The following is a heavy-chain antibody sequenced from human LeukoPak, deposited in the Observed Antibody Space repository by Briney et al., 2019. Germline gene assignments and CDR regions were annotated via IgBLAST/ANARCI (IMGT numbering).Heavy chain of an antibody. J-gene: IGHJ4*02. V-gene: IGHV5-51*01. D-gene: IGHD3-10*01. Sequence: GESLKIYCQCSGDSFTPYWIQWGLQMPGKGLEWMGVIYPGDSDTRYSPSFQGQVTISADKSISTAFLQWSSLGASDTAMYYCARGLVQVIITSFFDSWGQGTLVTVSS. CDR2: IYPGDSDT. CDR3: ARGLVQVIITSFFDS. CDR1: GDSFTPYW.